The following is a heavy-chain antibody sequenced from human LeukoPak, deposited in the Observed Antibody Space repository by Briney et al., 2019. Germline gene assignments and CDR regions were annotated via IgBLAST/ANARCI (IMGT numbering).Heavy chain of an antibody. CDR3: AKAPTRQYYYYGMDV. J-gene: IGHJ6*02. CDR2: ISGSGGST. CDR1: GFTFINSW. V-gene: IGHV3-23*01. D-gene: IGHD1-14*01. Sequence: GGSLRLSCAASGFTFINSWMTWVRQAPGKGLEWVSAISGSGGSTYYADSVKGRFTISRDNSKNTLYLQMNSLRAEDTAVYYCAKAPTRQYYYYGMDVWGQGTTVTVSS.